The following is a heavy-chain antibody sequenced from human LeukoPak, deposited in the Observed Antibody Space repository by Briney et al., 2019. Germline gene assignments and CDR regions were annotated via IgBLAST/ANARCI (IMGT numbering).Heavy chain of an antibody. V-gene: IGHV4-31*03. CDR3: ARGNGYSNQNWFDP. CDR2: IYHSGST. D-gene: IGHD4-11*01. CDR1: GGSISSGGYY. J-gene: IGHJ5*02. Sequence: SETLFLPCTVSGGSISSGGYYWSWIRQHPEKGLEWIGYIYHSGSTYYNPSLKSRVTISVDPSKNQFSLKLSSVTAADTAVYYCARGNGYSNQNWFDPWGQGTLVTVSS.